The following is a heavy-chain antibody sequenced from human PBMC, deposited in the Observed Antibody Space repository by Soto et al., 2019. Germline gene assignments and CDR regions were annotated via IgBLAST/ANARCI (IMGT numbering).Heavy chain of an antibody. Sequence: SETLSLTCTVSGGSISSGDYYWSWIRQPPGKGLEWIGYIYYSGSTYYNPSLKSRVTISVDTSKNQFSLKLTSVTAADTAVYYCARGRTDTGYDTNWFDLWGQGTLVTVSS. D-gene: IGHD5-12*01. CDR3: ARGRTDTGYDTNWFDL. CDR2: IYYSGST. CDR1: GGSISSGDYY. J-gene: IGHJ5*02. V-gene: IGHV4-30-4*01.